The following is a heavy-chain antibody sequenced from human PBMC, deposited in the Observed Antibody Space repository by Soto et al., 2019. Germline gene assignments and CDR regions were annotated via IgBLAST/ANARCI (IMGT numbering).Heavy chain of an antibody. CDR2: ISAYNGNT. Sequence: ASVKFSCKASGYTFTSYGISWVRQAPGQGLEWMGWISAYNGNTNYAQKLQGRVTMTTDTSTSTAYMELRSLRSDDTAVYYCARDLRRGYSYGYSLGYWGQGTLVTVSS. CDR3: ARDLRRGYSYGYSLGY. D-gene: IGHD5-18*01. V-gene: IGHV1-18*04. J-gene: IGHJ4*02. CDR1: GYTFTSYG.